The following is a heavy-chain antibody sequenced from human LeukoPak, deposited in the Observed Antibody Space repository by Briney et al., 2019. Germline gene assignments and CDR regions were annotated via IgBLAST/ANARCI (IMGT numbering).Heavy chain of an antibody. CDR2: IWYDGTNI. CDR1: GFTFSYYG. J-gene: IGHJ6*02. V-gene: IGHV3-33*08. CDR3: ARDGDFGPLSYYYYGMDV. Sequence: RSGRSLRLSCAASGFTFSYYGMHWVRQAPGKGLEWVAVIWYDGTNIDYADSVKGRFTISRDNSKNTLYLQMNCLRDEDTAVYYCARDGDFGPLSYYYYGMDVWGQGTTVTVSS. D-gene: IGHD7-27*01.